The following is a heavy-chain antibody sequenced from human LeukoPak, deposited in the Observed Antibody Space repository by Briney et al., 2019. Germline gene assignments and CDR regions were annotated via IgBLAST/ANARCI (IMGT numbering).Heavy chain of an antibody. Sequence: ASVKVSCKASGYTFTDYYMHWVRQAPGQGLEWMGWINPNSGDTNYAQKFQGRVTMTRDTSITTAYMELTRLTSDDTAVYYCARDLGGGRSSIPTDYWGQGTLVTVSS. J-gene: IGHJ4*02. D-gene: IGHD1-26*01. CDR3: ARDLGGGRSSIPTDY. CDR1: GYTFTDYY. V-gene: IGHV1-2*02. CDR2: INPNSGDT.